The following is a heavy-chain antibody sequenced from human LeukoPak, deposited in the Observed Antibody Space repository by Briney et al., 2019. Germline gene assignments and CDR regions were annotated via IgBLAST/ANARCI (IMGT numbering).Heavy chain of an antibody. D-gene: IGHD3-22*01. CDR1: GFTFSSYA. CDR3: AKDSWRSSGYYYPFDY. V-gene: IGHV3-23*01. CDR2: ISGSGGST. J-gene: IGHJ4*02. Sequence: PGASLRLSCAASGFTFSSYAMNWVRQAPGKGLEWVSAISGSGGSTYYADSVKGRFTISRDNSKNTLYQQMNSLRAEDTAVYYCAKDSWRSSGYYYPFDYWGQGTLVTVSS.